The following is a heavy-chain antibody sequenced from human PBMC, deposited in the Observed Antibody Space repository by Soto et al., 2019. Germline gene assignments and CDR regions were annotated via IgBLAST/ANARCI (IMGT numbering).Heavy chain of an antibody. D-gene: IGHD3-10*01. J-gene: IGHJ6*02. Sequence: GGSLRLSCISSGFTFRTYTMNWVRQAPGKGLEWVSGIRGFSPYTFYAESVKGRFTISRDNAKNSLDLQMDSLRAEDTAVYYCARDRGYDAHDYYYNAMDVWGQGTRVTVSS. CDR3: ARDRGYDAHDYYYNAMDV. CDR2: IRGFSPYT. CDR1: GFTFRTYT. V-gene: IGHV3-21*01.